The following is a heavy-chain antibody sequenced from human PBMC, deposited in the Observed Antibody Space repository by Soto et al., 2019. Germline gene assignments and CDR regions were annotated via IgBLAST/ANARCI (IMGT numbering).Heavy chain of an antibody. CDR2: IYYSGST. D-gene: IGHD2-15*01. Sequence: PSETLSLTCAVYGGSFSSYYWSWIRQPPGKGLEWIGYIYYSGSTNYNPSLKSRVTISVDTSKNQFSLKLSSVTAADTAVYYCARGYCSGGTCYRFNFDNWGQRTLVTVS. CDR3: ARGYCSGGTCYRFNFDN. J-gene: IGHJ4*02. CDR1: GGSFSSYY. V-gene: IGHV4-59*01.